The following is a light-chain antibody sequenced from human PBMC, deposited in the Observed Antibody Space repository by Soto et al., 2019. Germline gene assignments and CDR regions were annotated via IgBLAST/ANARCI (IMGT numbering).Light chain of an antibody. V-gene: IGKV1-9*01. CDR2: AAS. J-gene: IGKJ4*01. CDR1: QAINTY. Sequence: DIQLTQSPSFLSASVGDRVTITCRASQAINTYLAWYQLKPGKAPKLLIYAASTLQIEVPSRFSGSGSGTEFTLTISSLQPEEYATYFCQQLNTYPLTFGGGTKVEIK. CDR3: QQLNTYPLT.